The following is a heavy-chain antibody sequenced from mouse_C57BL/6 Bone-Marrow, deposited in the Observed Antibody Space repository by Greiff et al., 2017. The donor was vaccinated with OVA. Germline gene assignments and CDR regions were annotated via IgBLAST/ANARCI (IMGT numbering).Heavy chain of an antibody. CDR3: ARQIYYDYDWFAY. CDR1: GFTFSSYG. V-gene: IGHV5-6*01. CDR2: ISSGGSYT. Sequence: EVKLMESGGDLVKPGGSLKLSCAASGFTFSSYGMSWVRQTPDKRLEWVATISSGGSYTYYPDSVKGRFTISRDNAKNTLYLQMSSLKSEDTAMYYCARQIYYDYDWFAYWGQGTLVTVSA. J-gene: IGHJ3*01. D-gene: IGHD2-4*01.